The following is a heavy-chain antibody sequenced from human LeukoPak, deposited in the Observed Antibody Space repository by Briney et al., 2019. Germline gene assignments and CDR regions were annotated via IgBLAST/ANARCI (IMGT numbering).Heavy chain of an antibody. J-gene: IGHJ4*02. CDR3: ARAHPLAYCGGDCYSPSYFDY. CDR2: IYYSGST. V-gene: IGHV4-30-4*01. CDR1: GGSISSGDYY. Sequence: SETLSLTCTVSGGSISSGDYYWSWIRQPPGRGLEWIGYIYYSGSTYYNPSLKSRVTISVDTSRNQFSLKLSSVTAADTAVYYCARAHPLAYCGGDCYSPSYFDYWGQGTLVTVSS. D-gene: IGHD2-21*02.